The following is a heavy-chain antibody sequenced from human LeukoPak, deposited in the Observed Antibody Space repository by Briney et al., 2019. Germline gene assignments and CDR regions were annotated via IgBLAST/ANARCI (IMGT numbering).Heavy chain of an antibody. CDR1: GYTLTELS. CDR3: ATARKMVRQPKFRNNWFDP. CDR2: FDPEDGET. Sequence: GASVKVSCKVSGYTLTELSMHWVRQAPGKGLEWMGGFDPEDGETIYAQKFQGRVTMTEDTSTDTAYMELSSLRSEDTAVYYCATARKMVRQPKFRNNWFDPWGQGTLVTVSS. D-gene: IGHD3-10*01. V-gene: IGHV1-24*01. J-gene: IGHJ5*02.